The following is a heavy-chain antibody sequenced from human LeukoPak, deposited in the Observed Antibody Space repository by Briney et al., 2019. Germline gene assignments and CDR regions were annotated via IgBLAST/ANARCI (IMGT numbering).Heavy chain of an antibody. CDR3: ARGVGVSSWYADYYYYYMDV. V-gene: IGHV4-39*01. Sequence: PSETLSLTCTVSGGSISSSSYYWGWIRQPPGKGLEWIGSIYYSGSTYYNPSLKSRVTISVDTSKNQFSLKLSSVTAADTAVYYCARGVGVSSWYADYYYYYMDVWGKGTTVTVSS. D-gene: IGHD6-13*01. CDR2: IYYSGST. CDR1: GGSISSSSYY. J-gene: IGHJ6*03.